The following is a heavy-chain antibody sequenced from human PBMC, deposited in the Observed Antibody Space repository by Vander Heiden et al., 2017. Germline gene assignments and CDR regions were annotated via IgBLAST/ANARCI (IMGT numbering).Heavy chain of an antibody. CDR1: GFSLSRPEMG. J-gene: IGHJ6*02. Sequence: QVTLKESGPVLVKPIETLTLTCTVPGFSLSRPEMGVSWIRQPPGKDLEWLAHIFSNDERAYSTSLKSRLTISKDTSKSQVVLTMTNRDPVDTGTYYCARMSVTPVPTPWGYYYGMDVWGQGTTVTVSS. V-gene: IGHV2-26*01. CDR2: IFSNDER. D-gene: IGHD4-17*01. CDR3: ARMSVTPVPTPWGYYYGMDV.